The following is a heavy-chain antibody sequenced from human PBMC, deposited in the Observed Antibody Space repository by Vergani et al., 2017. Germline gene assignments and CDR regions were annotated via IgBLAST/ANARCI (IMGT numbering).Heavy chain of an antibody. Sequence: EVQLVQSGAEVKKPGESLKISCKGSGYSFTSYWIGWVRQMPGKGLEWIGSIYYSGSTYYNPSLTSRVTISADTTKHQFPLKLSSGTAADTSVYYCARHRASYFDWLEAGFDIDYWGQGTLVTVSS. J-gene: IGHJ4*02. CDR3: ARHRASYFDWLEAGFDIDY. CDR1: GYSFTSYW. CDR2: IYYSGST. V-gene: IGHV5-51*01. D-gene: IGHD3-9*01.